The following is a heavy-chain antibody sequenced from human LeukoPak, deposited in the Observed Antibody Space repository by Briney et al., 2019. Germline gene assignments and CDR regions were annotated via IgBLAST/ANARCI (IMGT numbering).Heavy chain of an antibody. CDR1: GFTVSSDY. CDR3: ARDYRHYFDY. Sequence: GGSLRLSCAPSGFTVSSDYMSWVRQAPGKGLEWVSVIYSGGSTYYADSVKGRFTISRDNSKNTLYLQMNSLRAEDTAVYYCARDYRHYFDYWGQGTLVTVSS. CDR2: IYSGGST. J-gene: IGHJ4*02. V-gene: IGHV3-66*02. D-gene: IGHD4-11*01.